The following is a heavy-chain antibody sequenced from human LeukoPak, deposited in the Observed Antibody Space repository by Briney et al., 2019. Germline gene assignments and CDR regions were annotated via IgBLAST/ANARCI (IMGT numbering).Heavy chain of an antibody. Sequence: GGSLRLSCAASGFTVSSNYMSWVRQAPGKGLEWVSVIYSGGSTYYADSVKGRFTISRDNSKNTLYLQMNSLRAEDTAVYYCARDSTTSYYYYGMDVWGQGPTVTVSS. D-gene: IGHD4-17*01. CDR1: GFTVSSNY. CDR3: ARDSTTSYYYYGMDV. CDR2: IYSGGST. V-gene: IGHV3-66*01. J-gene: IGHJ6*02.